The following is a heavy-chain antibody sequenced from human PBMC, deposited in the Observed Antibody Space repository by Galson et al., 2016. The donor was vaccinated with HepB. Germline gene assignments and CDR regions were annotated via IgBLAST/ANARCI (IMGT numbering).Heavy chain of an antibody. CDR2: ISFDGKTK. D-gene: IGHD3-16*01. Sequence: SLRLSCAASGFTFSSHGMHWVRQAPGKGLEWVAVISFDGKTKYYADSVKGRLIISRDNSANSLYLQIYSLRRDDTAVYYCARRSRLNYYDHYNMDVWGLGTTVIVS. CDR3: ARRSRLNYYDHYNMDV. CDR1: GFTFSSHG. V-gene: IGHV3-30*03. J-gene: IGHJ6*02.